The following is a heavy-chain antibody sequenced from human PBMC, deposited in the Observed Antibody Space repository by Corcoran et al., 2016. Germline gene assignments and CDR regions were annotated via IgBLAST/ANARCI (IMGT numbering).Heavy chain of an antibody. CDR1: GDSVSSNSAA. J-gene: IGHJ3*02. CDR2: TYYRSKWYN. D-gene: IGHD6-19*01. CDR3: AREVAVAGGDALDI. V-gene: IGHV6-1*01. Sequence: QVQLQQSGPGLVKPSQTLSLTCAISGDSVSSNSAAWNWIRQSPSRGLEWLGRTYYRSKWYNDYAVSVKSRITINPDTSKHPFALQLNAVTPEETAVEYCAREVAVAGGDALDIWGQGTMATVSS.